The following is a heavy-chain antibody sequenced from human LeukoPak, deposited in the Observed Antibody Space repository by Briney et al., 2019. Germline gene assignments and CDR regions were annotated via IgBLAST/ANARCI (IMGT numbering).Heavy chain of an antibody. CDR2: IYYLGST. CDR1: GGSISSYY. Sequence: SETLSLTCTVSGGSISSYYWSWIRQPPGKGLEWVGHIYYLGSTNYNPSLDTRVTISLDASKNQLSLRLYSVTAADTAMYYCARYNWNTWFDPWGQGALVTVSS. D-gene: IGHD1-1*01. CDR3: ARYNWNTWFDP. V-gene: IGHV4-59*12. J-gene: IGHJ5*02.